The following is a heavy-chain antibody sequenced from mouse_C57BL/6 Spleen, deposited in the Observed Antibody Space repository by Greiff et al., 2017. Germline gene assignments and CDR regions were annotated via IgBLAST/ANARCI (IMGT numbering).Heavy chain of an antibody. CDR2: IWTGGGT. CDR3: ARFYYGSSYEAMDY. J-gene: IGHJ4*01. Sequence: VKVVESGPGLVAPSQSLSITCTVSGFSLTSYAISWVRQPPGKGLEWLGVIWTGGGTNYNSALKSRLSISKDNSKSQVFLKMNSLQTDDTARYYCARFYYGSSYEAMDYWGQGTSVTVSS. V-gene: IGHV2-9-1*01. CDR1: GFSLTSYA. D-gene: IGHD1-1*01.